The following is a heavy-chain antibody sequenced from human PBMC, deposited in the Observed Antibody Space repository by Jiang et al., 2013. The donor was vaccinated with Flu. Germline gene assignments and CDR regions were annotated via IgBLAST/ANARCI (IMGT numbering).Heavy chain of an antibody. J-gene: IGHJ3*02. CDR1: GYIFAKDW. CDR3: ATYNSRDAFKK. CDR2: IRSKADGGTA. D-gene: IGHD1-14*01. V-gene: IGHV3-15*01. Sequence: ESGGGLVYPGGSLRLSCIGSGYIFAKDWMSWVRQAPGKGLEWVARIRSKADGGTADHAAPVTGRFTISRDDSKDTLYLQMNSLRAEDTAMYYCATYNSRDAFKKWGQGTMVTVSS.